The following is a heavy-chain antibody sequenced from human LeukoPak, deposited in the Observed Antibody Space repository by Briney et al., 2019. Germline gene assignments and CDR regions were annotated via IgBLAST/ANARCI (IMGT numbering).Heavy chain of an antibody. J-gene: IGHJ4*02. CDR3: ARDLNPPYQSSSSLDY. CDR1: GYTLTELS. V-gene: IGHV1-24*01. Sequence: GASVKVSCKVSGYTLTELSMHWVRQAPGKGLEWMGGFDPEDGETIYAQKFQGRVTMTEDTSTDTAYMELSSLRSEDTAVYYCARDLNPPYQSSSSLDYWGQGTLVTVSS. D-gene: IGHD6-6*01. CDR2: FDPEDGET.